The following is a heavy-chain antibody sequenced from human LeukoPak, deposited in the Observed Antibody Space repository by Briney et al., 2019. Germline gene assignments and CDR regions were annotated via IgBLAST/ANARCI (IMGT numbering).Heavy chain of an antibody. CDR3: ARERGSYRLDAFDI. CDR2: IRYDGSNK. CDR1: GFTFSSYG. J-gene: IGHJ3*02. V-gene: IGHV3-30*02. Sequence: PGGSLRLSCAASGFTFSSYGMHWVRQAPGKGLEWVAFIRYDGSNKYYADSVKGRFTISRDNSKNTLYLQMNSLRAEDTAVYYCARERGSYRLDAFDIWGQGTMVTVSS. D-gene: IGHD1-26*01.